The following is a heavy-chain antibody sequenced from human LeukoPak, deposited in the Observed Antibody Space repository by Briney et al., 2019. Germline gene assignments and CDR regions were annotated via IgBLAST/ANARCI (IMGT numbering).Heavy chain of an antibody. Sequence: GGPLRLSCAASGFTFSSYAMHWVRQAPGKGLEWVAVISYDGSNKYYADSVKGRFTISRDNSKNTLYLQMNSLRAEDTAVYYCAKDLGYCSSTSCFYYYYYGMDVWGQGTTVTVSS. V-gene: IGHV3-30-3*01. CDR3: AKDLGYCSSTSCFYYYYYGMDV. CDR2: ISYDGSNK. CDR1: GFTFSSYA. D-gene: IGHD2-2*01. J-gene: IGHJ6*02.